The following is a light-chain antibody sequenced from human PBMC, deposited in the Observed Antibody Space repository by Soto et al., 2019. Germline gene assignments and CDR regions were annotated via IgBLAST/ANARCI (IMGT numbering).Light chain of an antibody. V-gene: IGKV1-39*01. J-gene: IGKJ3*01. CDR2: AAS. CDR3: QQSYSSPRT. Sequence: DIQMTQSPASLSASVGDRVTITCRASQSISSSLNWYQQKPGKAPKLLIYAASTLQSGVPSRFNGSGSETDFTLTISSLQPEDFATYSCQQSYSSPRTFGPGTKVDIK. CDR1: QSISSS.